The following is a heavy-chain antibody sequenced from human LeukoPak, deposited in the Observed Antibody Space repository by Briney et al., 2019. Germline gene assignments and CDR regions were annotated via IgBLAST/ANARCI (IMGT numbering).Heavy chain of an antibody. CDR3: ARGRIAKRFDP. J-gene: IGHJ5*02. D-gene: IGHD6-13*01. CDR1: GYTFTGYD. CDR2: MNPNSGNT. V-gene: IGHV1-8*01. Sequence: GASVKVSCKASGYTFTGYDINWVRQATGQGLEGMGWMNPNSGNTGYAQKFQGRVTMTRNTSISTAYMELSSLRSEDTAVYYCARGRIAKRFDPWGQGTLVTVSS.